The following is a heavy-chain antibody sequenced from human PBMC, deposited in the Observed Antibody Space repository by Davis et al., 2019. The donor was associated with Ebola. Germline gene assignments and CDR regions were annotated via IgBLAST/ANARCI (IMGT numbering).Heavy chain of an antibody. D-gene: IGHD3-3*01. Sequence: SETLSLTCAVSGGSLSSHYWRWIRQPPGTGLGWIGEINHSGSTDYNPSLQSRVTISVDTSKDALSLQMTSVTAGDPAIYYCAKGPFVAFDWGQGTLVTVSS. CDR2: INHSGST. J-gene: IGHJ4*02. V-gene: IGHV4-34*01. CDR3: AKGPFVAFD. CDR1: GGSLSSHY.